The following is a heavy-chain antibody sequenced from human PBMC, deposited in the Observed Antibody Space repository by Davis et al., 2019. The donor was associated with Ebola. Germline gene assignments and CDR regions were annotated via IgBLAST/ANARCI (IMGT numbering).Heavy chain of an antibody. CDR2: IVVGSGNT. CDR1: GFTFTSSA. J-gene: IGHJ4*02. CDR3: ARVEITAYCSGGSCYPDY. D-gene: IGHD2-15*01. V-gene: IGHV1-58*02. Sequence: SVKVSCKASGFTFTSSAMQWVRQARGQRLEWIGWIVVGSGNTNYAQKFQERVTITRDMSTSTAYMELSSLRSEDTAVYYCARVEITAYCSGGSCYPDYWGQGALVTVSS.